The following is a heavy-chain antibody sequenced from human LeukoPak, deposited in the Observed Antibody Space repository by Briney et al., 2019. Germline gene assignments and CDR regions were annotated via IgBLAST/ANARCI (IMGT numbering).Heavy chain of an antibody. Sequence: GGSLRLSCAASGFTFSIYAMSWVRQAPGKGLEWVSAISGSGGSTYYADSVKGRFTISRGNSKNTLYLQMNSLRAEDTAVYYCAKAGSSSWYGNFDYWGQGTLVTVSS. V-gene: IGHV3-23*01. CDR2: ISGSGGST. CDR1: GFTFSIYA. D-gene: IGHD6-13*01. J-gene: IGHJ4*02. CDR3: AKAGSSSWYGNFDY.